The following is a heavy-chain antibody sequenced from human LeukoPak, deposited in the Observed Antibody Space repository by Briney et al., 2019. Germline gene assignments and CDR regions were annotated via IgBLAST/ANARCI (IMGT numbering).Heavy chain of an antibody. CDR3: ARRPVAGIISHAFDI. CDR2: ISYSWYT. CDR1: GGSIGSSNYF. D-gene: IGHD6-19*01. V-gene: IGHV4-39*02. J-gene: IGHJ3*02. Sequence: SETLSLTCTVSGGSIGSSNYFWGWIRQPPGKGLEWIGSISYSWYTYYNPYLNTRVSIYADTSKKYLSLELNSMTAADTAVYYCARRPVAGIISHAFDIWGQGTLVTVSS.